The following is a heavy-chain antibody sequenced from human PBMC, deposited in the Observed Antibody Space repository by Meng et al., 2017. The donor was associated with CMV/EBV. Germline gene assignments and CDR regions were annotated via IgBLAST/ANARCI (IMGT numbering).Heavy chain of an antibody. V-gene: IGHV1-69*05. CDR1: GGTFSSYA. CDR2: IIPIFGTA. Sequence: SVKVSCKASGGTFSSYAISWVRQAPGQGLEWMGGIIPIFGTANYAQKFQGRVTITTDGSTSTAYMGLSSLRSEDTAVYYCARSTTHVDTAMPNRGYYYGMDVWGQGTTVTVSS. D-gene: IGHD5-18*01. CDR3: ARSTTHVDTAMPNRGYYYGMDV. J-gene: IGHJ6*02.